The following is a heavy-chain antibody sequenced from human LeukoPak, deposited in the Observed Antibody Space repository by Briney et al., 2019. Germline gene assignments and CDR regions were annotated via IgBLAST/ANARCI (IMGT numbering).Heavy chain of an antibody. J-gene: IGHJ4*02. Sequence: GGSLRLSCAASGFTFSTYAMHWVRQAPGKGLEWAALISYDGTNRQYADSVKGRFTISRDNSKNTLYLQMNSLRAEDTAVYYCARDRSLRFLEWSSGPLDYWGQGTLVTVSS. D-gene: IGHD3-3*01. CDR1: GFTFSTYA. V-gene: IGHV3-30*04. CDR2: ISYDGTNR. CDR3: ARDRSLRFLEWSSGPLDY.